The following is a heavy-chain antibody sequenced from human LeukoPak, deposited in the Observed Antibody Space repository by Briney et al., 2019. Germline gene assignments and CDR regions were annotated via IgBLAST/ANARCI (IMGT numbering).Heavy chain of an antibody. Sequence: ASVKVSCKASGYTFTSYGISWVRQAPGQGLEWMGWISAYNGNTNYAQKLRGRVTMTTDTSTSTAYMELRSLRSDDTAVYYCARDSDYVWGSYRPRFDYWGQGTLVTVSS. D-gene: IGHD3-16*02. J-gene: IGHJ4*02. CDR1: GYTFTSYG. V-gene: IGHV1-18*01. CDR3: ARDSDYVWGSYRPRFDY. CDR2: ISAYNGNT.